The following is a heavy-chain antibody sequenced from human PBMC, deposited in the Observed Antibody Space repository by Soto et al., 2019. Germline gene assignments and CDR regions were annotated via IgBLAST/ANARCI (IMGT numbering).Heavy chain of an antibody. Sequence: SGPTLVNPTAPLTLTCTVSGFSLSNARMGVSWIRQPPGKALEWLAHIFSNDEKSYSTSLKSRLTISQDTSKSQVVLTMTNMDPVDTATYYCARILSGYDPLDYWGQGALVTVSS. CDR3: ARILSGYDPLDY. CDR1: GFSLSNARMG. J-gene: IGHJ4*02. V-gene: IGHV2-26*01. D-gene: IGHD5-12*01. CDR2: IFSNDEK.